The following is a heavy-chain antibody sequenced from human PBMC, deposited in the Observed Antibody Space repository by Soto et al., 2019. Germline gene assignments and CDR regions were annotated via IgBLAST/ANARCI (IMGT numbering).Heavy chain of an antibody. CDR2: ISGSGGST. CDR3: AKDRDIVVVPPDAFDI. D-gene: IGHD2-2*01. Sequence: GGSLRLSCAASGFTFSSYAMSWVRQAPGKGLEWVSAISGSGGSTYYADSVKGRFTISRDNSKNTLYLQMNSLRAEDTAVYYCAKDRDIVVVPPDAFDIWGQGTMVTVSS. J-gene: IGHJ3*02. CDR1: GFTFSSYA. V-gene: IGHV3-23*01.